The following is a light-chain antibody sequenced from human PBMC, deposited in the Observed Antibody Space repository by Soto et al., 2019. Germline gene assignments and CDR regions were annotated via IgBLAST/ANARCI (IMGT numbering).Light chain of an antibody. J-gene: IGKJ2*03. CDR2: KAS. CDR1: QTIFSW. Sequence: IQMTQSPSTLSASVGDRVSITCRASQTIFSWLAWYQQKPGKAPNLLIYKASSLESGVPSRYSGSGSGTEFTLTISGLQPDDFAAYYCQQHNSYPYSFGQGTKLETK. CDR3: QQHNSYPYS. V-gene: IGKV1-5*03.